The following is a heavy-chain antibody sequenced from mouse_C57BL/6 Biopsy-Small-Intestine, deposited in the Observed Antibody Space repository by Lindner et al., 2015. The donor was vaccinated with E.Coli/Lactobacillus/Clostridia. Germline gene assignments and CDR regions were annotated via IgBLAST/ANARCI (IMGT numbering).Heavy chain of an antibody. V-gene: IGHV1-9*01. CDR2: ILPGSGST. Sequence: VQLQESGAELMKPGASVKLSCKATGYTFTGYWIEWVKQRPGHGLEWIGEILPGSGSTNYNEKFKGKATFTADTSSNTAYMQLSSLTTEDSAIYYCTRSFYYYGGSYYWYFDVWGTGTTVTVSS. J-gene: IGHJ1*03. CDR1: GYTFTGYW. D-gene: IGHD1-1*01. CDR3: TRSFYYYGGSYYWYFDV.